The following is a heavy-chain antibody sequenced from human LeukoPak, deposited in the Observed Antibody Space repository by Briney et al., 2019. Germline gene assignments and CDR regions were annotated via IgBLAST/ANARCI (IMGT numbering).Heavy chain of an antibody. D-gene: IGHD6-6*01. Sequence: ASVKVSCTASGYTFTGYYMHWVRQAPGQGLEWMGWINPNSGGTNYAQKFQGRVTMTRDTSISTAYMELSRLRSDDTAVYYCTRSGGYSSSSGDYYYYGMDVWGQGTTVTVSS. CDR3: TRSGGYSSSSGDYYYYGMDV. J-gene: IGHJ6*02. CDR2: INPNSGGT. CDR1: GYTFTGYY. V-gene: IGHV1-2*02.